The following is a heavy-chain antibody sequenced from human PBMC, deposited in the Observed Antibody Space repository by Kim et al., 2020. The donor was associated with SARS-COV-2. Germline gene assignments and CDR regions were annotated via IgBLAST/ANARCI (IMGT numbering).Heavy chain of an antibody. CDR3: AKRRWFGEWIGMDV. J-gene: IGHJ6*02. Sequence: GGSLRLSCAASGFTFSSYGMHWVRQAPGKGLEWVAVISYDGSNKYYADSVKGRFTISRYNSKNTLYLQMNSLRAEDTAVYYCAKRRWFGEWIGMDVWGQGTTVTVSS. CDR2: ISYDGSNK. V-gene: IGHV3-30*18. CDR1: GFTFSSYG. D-gene: IGHD3-10*01.